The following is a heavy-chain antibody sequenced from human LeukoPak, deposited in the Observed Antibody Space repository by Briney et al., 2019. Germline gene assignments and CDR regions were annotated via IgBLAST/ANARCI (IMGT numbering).Heavy chain of an antibody. CDR1: GFDFQNHV. CDR3: VREGYYESGSSPTFYFDF. D-gene: IGHD3-10*01. J-gene: IGHJ4*02. Sequence: GGSLRLSCAASGFDFQNHVIHWVRQVPGKGLEWVAVISHHVNVKFYADSVKGRLTISRDNSAKTVYLQMNSLRPDDAAVYYRVREGYYESGSSPTFYFDFWGQGTVVTVSS. CDR2: ISHHVNVK. V-gene: IGHV3-30-3*01.